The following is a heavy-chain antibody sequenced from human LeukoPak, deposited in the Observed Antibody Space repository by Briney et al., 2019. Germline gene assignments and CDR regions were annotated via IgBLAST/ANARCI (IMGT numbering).Heavy chain of an antibody. Sequence: GGSLRLSCAASGFTFSSYEMNWVRQAPGKGLEWVSYISSSGSTIYYADSVKGRFTISRDNAKNSLYLQMNSLRAEDTAVYYCARLNYGSGSYGWENWFDPWGQGTLVTVSS. J-gene: IGHJ5*02. CDR2: ISSSGSTI. CDR1: GFTFSSYE. CDR3: ARLNYGSGSYGWENWFDP. V-gene: IGHV3-48*03. D-gene: IGHD3-10*01.